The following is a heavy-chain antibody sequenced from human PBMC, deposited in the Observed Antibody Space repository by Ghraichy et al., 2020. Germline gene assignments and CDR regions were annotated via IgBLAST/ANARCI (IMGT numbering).Heavy chain of an antibody. CDR3: ARRYYYGSGSYRFGFDP. D-gene: IGHD3-10*01. CDR1: GGSISSYY. CDR2: IYYSGST. Sequence: SETLSLTCTVSGGSISSYYWSWIRQPPGKGLEWIGYIYYSGSTNYNPSLKSRVTISVDTSKNQFSLNLSSVTAADTAVYYCARRYYYGSGSYRFGFDPWGQGTLVTVSS. J-gene: IGHJ5*02. V-gene: IGHV4-59*08.